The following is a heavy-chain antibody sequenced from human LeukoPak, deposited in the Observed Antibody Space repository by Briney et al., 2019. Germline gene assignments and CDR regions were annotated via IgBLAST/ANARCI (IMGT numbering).Heavy chain of an antibody. V-gene: IGHV7-4-1*02. Sequence: VASVKVSCKASGYTFTSYGISWVRQAPGQGLEWMGWINTNTGNPTYAQGFTGRFVFSLDTSVSTAYLQISSLKAEDTAVYYCAAGIAAAGTRYYYYYGMDVWGQGTTVTVSS. CDR2: INTNTGNP. CDR1: GYTFTSYG. D-gene: IGHD6-13*01. CDR3: AAGIAAAGTRYYYYYGMDV. J-gene: IGHJ6*02.